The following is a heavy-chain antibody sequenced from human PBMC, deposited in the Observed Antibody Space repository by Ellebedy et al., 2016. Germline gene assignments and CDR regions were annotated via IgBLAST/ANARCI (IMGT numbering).Heavy chain of an antibody. D-gene: IGHD2/OR15-2a*01. J-gene: IGHJ4*02. CDR3: TTVIIQGGY. CDR2: IKTKGDGGTT. Sequence: GGSLRLSCTASGFTFSNAWMSWVRQAPGKGLEWVGRIKTKGDGGTTDYAAPVKGRFPISRDESKTTLYLQMKRLKTEDTAVYYRTTVIIQGGYWGQGTLVTVSS. CDR1: GFTFSNAW. V-gene: IGHV3-15*01.